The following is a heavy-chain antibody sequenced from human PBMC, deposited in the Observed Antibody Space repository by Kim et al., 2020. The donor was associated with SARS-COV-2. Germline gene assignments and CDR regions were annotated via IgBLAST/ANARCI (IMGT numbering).Heavy chain of an antibody. CDR3: ARDLKVTMVRGVIYNWFDS. CDR2: IYYTGST. V-gene: IGHV4-39*07. CDR1: GGSISSSSYY. Sequence: SETLSLTCTVSGGSISSSSYYWGWIRQPPGKGLEWIGSIYYTGSTYYKSSLKSRVTISVDTSKNQFSLNLNSVTAADTAVYYCARDLKVTMVRGVIYNWFDSWGQGTMVTVSS. D-gene: IGHD3-10*01. J-gene: IGHJ5*01.